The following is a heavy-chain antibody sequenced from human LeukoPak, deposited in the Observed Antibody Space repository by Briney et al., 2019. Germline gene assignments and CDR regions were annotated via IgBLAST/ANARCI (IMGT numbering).Heavy chain of an antibody. J-gene: IGHJ4*02. CDR2: INAGNGHT. Sequence: ASVKVSCKASGYTFTSYAMHWVRQAPGQRLEWMGWINAGNGHTKYSQKFQGRVTITRDTSASTAYMELSSLRSEDTAVYYCARVSPTTNKLAYWGQGTLVTVSS. CDR1: GYTFTSYA. D-gene: IGHD5-12*01. CDR3: ARVSPTTNKLAY. V-gene: IGHV1-3*01.